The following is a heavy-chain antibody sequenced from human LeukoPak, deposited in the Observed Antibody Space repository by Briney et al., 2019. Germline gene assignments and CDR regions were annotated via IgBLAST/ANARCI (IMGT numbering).Heavy chain of an antibody. CDR3: VRGGYGDYGRGS. V-gene: IGHV3-48*03. CDR1: GYTFRSYE. J-gene: IGHJ5*02. CDR2: IYSSGSTT. Sequence: GGSLRLSCVASGYTFRSYEMNWVRQAPGKGLEWIAYIYSSGSTTYYADSVKGRFTVSRDNAKNSLYLQMNSLRVEDTAVYYCVRGGYGDYGRGSWGQGTLLTVSS. D-gene: IGHD4-17*01.